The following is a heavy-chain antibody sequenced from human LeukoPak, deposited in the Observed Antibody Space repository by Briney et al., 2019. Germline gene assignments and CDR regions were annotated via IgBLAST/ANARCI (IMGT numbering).Heavy chain of an antibody. CDR2: IYTSGNT. CDR3: ASLGRDSSGVLDY. CDR1: GGSISSYY. J-gene: IGHJ4*02. D-gene: IGHD6-19*01. V-gene: IGHV4-4*07. Sequence: PSETLSLTCTVSGGSISSYYWSWIRQPAGKGLEWIGRIYTSGNTNYNPSLKSRVTISVDTSKNQFSLKLRSVTAADTAVYYCASLGRDSSGVLDYWGQGALVTVSS.